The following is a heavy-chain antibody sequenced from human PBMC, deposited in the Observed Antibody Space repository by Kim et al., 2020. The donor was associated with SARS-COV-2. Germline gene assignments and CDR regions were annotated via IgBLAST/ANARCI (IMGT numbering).Heavy chain of an antibody. CDR2: IIPILGIA. V-gene: IGHV1-69*04. CDR1: GGTFSSYA. J-gene: IGHJ6*03. Sequence: SVKVSCKASGGTFSSYAISWVRQAPGQGLEWMGRIIPILGIANYAQKFQGRVTITADKSTSTAYMELSSLRSEDTAVYYCASRYYDFWSGSSLYYMDVWGKGTTVTVSS. CDR3: ASRYYDFWSGSSLYYMDV. D-gene: IGHD3-3*01.